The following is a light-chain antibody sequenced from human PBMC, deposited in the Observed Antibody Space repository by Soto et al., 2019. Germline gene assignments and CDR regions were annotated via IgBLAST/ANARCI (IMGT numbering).Light chain of an antibody. J-gene: IGLJ2*01. CDR1: SSDVGGYNY. V-gene: IGLV2-14*03. CDR3: SSYTSTSTVV. CDR2: DVS. Sequence: QSALTQPASVSGSPGQSITISCTGTSSDVGGYNYVSLYQHHPGQAPKLMIYDVSNRPAGVSNRFSGSKSDNTASLTISGLQAEDEADYYCSSYTSTSTVVFGGGTKLTVL.